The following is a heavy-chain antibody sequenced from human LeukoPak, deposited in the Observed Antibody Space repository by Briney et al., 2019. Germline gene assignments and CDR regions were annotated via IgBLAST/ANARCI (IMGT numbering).Heavy chain of an antibody. CDR2: IYYSGST. CDR1: GGSISNYY. V-gene: IGHV4-59*08. J-gene: IGHJ4*02. D-gene: IGHD3-22*01. Sequence: SETLSLTCTVSGGSISNYYWSWIRQPPGKGLEWIGYIYYSGSTNCNPSLKSRVTISVDTSKSQFSLRLSSVTAADTAVYYCARGRIYYDSTGYLLWGQGTLVTVSS. CDR3: ARGRIYYDSTGYLL.